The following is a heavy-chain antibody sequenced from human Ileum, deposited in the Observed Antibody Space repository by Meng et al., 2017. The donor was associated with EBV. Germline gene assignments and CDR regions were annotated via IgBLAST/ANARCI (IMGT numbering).Heavy chain of an antibody. Sequence: QRELQGAGPGLVKPSEPPSPTCTVSGASIGGSRYYWGWIRQPPGKGLEWIGSTYYSGSTNYNPSLKSRVTISVDTSKNQFSLNLSSVTAADTAVYYCARGDILTGYWYYFDYWGQGILVTVSS. CDR3: ARGDILTGYWYYFDY. V-gene: IGHV4-39*07. CDR2: TYYSGST. D-gene: IGHD3-9*01. CDR1: GASIGGSRYY. J-gene: IGHJ4*02.